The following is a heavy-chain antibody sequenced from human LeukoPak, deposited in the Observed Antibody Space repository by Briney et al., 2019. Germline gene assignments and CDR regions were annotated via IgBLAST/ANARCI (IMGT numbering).Heavy chain of an antibody. Sequence: ASVKVSCKASRGTFSSYAISWVRQAPGHGLEWRGGIIPIFGTANYAPKFQGRVTITADESTSTAYRELSSLRSEDTAVYYCASSYYYDSSGEYYYYYMDVWGKGNTVTISS. D-gene: IGHD3-22*01. CDR1: RGTFSSYA. CDR2: IIPIFGTA. CDR3: ASSYYYDSSGEYYYYYMDV. V-gene: IGHV1-69*01. J-gene: IGHJ6*03.